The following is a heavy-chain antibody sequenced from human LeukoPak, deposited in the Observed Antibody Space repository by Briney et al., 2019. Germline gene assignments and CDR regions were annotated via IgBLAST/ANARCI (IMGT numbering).Heavy chain of an antibody. CDR3: AAREKWIAARPIDY. Sequence: PGGSLRLSCAASGFTFSSSWMSWVRQAPGKGLEWVSAISGSGGSTYYADSVKGRFTISRDNSKNTLYLQMNSLRAEDTAVYYCAAREKWIAARPIDYWGQGTLVTVSS. D-gene: IGHD6-6*01. CDR2: ISGSGGST. V-gene: IGHV3-23*01. CDR1: GFTFSSSW. J-gene: IGHJ4*02.